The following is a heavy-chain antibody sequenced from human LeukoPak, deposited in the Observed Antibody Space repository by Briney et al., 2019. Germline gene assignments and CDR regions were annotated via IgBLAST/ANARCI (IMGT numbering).Heavy chain of an antibody. CDR2: INPNSGGS. CDR3: ARDGDGYNKFDY. V-gene: IGHV1-2*02. Sequence: ASVKVSCKASGYTFTGYYMHWVRQAPGQGLEWMGWINPNSGGSNYAQKFQGRVTMTRDTSISTAYMELSRLRSDDTAVYYCARDGDGYNKFDYWGQGTLVTVSS. CDR1: GYTFTGYY. D-gene: IGHD5-24*01. J-gene: IGHJ4*02.